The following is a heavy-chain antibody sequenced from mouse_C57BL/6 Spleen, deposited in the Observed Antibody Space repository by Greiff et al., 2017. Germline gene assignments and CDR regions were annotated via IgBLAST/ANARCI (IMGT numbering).Heavy chain of an antibody. CDR1: GYAFTNYL. CDR2: INPGSGGT. CDR3: ARSSGPLYAMGY. Sequence: VQLQQSGAELVRPGTSVKVSCKASGYAFTNYLIEWVKQRPGQGLEWIGVINPGSGGTNYNEKFKGKATLTADKSSSTAYMQLSSLTSEDSAVYFCARSSGPLYAMGYWGQGTSVTVSS. V-gene: IGHV1-54*01. D-gene: IGHD3-2*02. J-gene: IGHJ4*01.